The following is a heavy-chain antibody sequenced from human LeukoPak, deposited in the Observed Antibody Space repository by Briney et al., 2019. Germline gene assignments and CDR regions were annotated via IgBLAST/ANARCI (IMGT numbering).Heavy chain of an antibody. V-gene: IGHV6-1*01. Sequence: SQTLSLTCAISGXSVSSNSSAWNWIRQSPSRGLEWLGRRYYRSKWYNDNAVSVKGRIAINPDTSKNQFSLQLNSVTPEDTAVSYCAREIRPNGNAFDIWGQGTMVTVSS. J-gene: IGHJ3*02. CDR1: GXSVSSNSSA. CDR3: AREIRPNGNAFDI. CDR2: RYYRSKWYN. D-gene: IGHD1-1*01.